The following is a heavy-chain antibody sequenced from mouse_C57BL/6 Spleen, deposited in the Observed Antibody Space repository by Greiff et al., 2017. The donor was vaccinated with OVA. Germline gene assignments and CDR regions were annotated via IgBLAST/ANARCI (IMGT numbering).Heavy chain of an antibody. J-gene: IGHJ2*01. CDR1: GFTFSDYG. D-gene: IGHD2-3*01. CDR2: ISSGSSTI. V-gene: IGHV5-17*01. CDR3: ARGWLLRYFDY. Sequence: DVMLVESGGGLVKPGGSLKLSCAASGFTFSDYGMHWVRQAPEKGLEWVAYISSGSSTIYYADTVKGRFTISRDNAKNTLFLQMTSLRSEDTAMYYCARGWLLRYFDYWGQGTTLTVSS.